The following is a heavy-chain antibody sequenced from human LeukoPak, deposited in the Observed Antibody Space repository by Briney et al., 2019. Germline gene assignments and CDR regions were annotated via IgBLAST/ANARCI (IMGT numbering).Heavy chain of an antibody. V-gene: IGHV6-1*01. CDR3: AREGKPEYSSSSYAFDI. Sequence: SQTLSLTCAISGDSVSSNSAAWNWIRQSPSRGLEWLGRTYYRSKWYNDYAVSVKSRITINPDTSKNQFSLQLNSVTPEDTAVYYCAREGKPEYSSSSYAFDIWGQGTMVTVSS. D-gene: IGHD6-6*01. CDR1: GDSVSSNSAA. CDR2: TYYRSKWYN. J-gene: IGHJ3*02.